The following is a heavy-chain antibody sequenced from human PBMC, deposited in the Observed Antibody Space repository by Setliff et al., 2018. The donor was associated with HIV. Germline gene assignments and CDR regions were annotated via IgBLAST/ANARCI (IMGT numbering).Heavy chain of an antibody. V-gene: IGHV4-4*02. CDR3: ARRPIKGYGPFDS. D-gene: IGHD2-15*01. CDR1: GVSISDNNW. J-gene: IGHJ4*02. Sequence: NPSETLSLTCDVSGVSISDNNWWSWVRQPPGRGLEWIGEVYYTGSTNYNPSLKSRVAMSVDTSRNQFSLKLTSVTAADTAVYYCARRPIKGYGPFDSWGPGTLVTVSS. CDR2: VYYTGST.